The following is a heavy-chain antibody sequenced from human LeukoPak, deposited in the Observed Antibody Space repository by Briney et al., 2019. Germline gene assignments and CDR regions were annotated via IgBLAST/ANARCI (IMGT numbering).Heavy chain of an antibody. D-gene: IGHD3-22*01. J-gene: IGHJ1*01. CDR3: AKDRNYDSSGYYPH. CDR2: ISWSSGSI. V-gene: IGHV3-9*01. Sequence: GGSLRLSCAASGFTFDDYAMLWVRQAPGKGLEGGSGISWSSGSIGYADSGRVRLTIARDNAKNSLDLQMNSLRAEDTALYSCAKDRNYDSSGYYPHWGQGPLVTVSS. CDR1: GFTFDDYA.